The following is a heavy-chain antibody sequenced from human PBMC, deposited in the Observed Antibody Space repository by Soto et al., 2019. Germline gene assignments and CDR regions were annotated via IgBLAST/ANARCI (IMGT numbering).Heavy chain of an antibody. Sequence: QITLKESGPTLVKPTQTLTLTCTFSAFSLSTGGVGVGWIRQPPGKALEWLALIYWDDDKRYSPSLRSRLTITKDTSKKQVVLTMTNMEPVDTAPYYCIQSRCGGDCLQSYASYYNSGMDVWGQGTTVTVSS. CDR2: IYWDDDK. CDR3: IQSRCGGDCLQSYASYYNSGMDV. J-gene: IGHJ6*02. CDR1: AFSLSTGGVG. D-gene: IGHD2-21*02. V-gene: IGHV2-5*02.